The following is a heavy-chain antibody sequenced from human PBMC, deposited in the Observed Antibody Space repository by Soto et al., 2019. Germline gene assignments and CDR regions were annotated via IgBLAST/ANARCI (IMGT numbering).Heavy chain of an antibody. CDR3: ARCLGSGWYVYD. CDR1: GGSFSGYY. V-gene: IGHV4-34*01. CDR2: INHSGST. Sequence: SETLSLTCAVYGGSFSGYYWSWIRQPPGKGLEWIGEINHSGSTNYNPSLKSRVTISVDTSKNQFSLKLSSVTAADTAVYYCARCLGSGWYVYDCGQGTPVTGS. D-gene: IGHD6-19*01. J-gene: IGHJ4*02.